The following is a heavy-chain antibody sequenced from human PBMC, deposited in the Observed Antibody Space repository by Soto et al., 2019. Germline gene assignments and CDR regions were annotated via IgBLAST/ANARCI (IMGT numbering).Heavy chain of an antibody. J-gene: IGHJ4*02. Sequence: GGSLRLSCAASGFTSSDYWMSWVRQAPGKGLEWVANIKQDGSQKFYVDSVEGRFTVSRDNAKNSLYLQMNSLRAEDTAVYYCARRSWYDYWGQGTLVTVSS. V-gene: IGHV3-7*01. CDR2: IKQDGSQK. D-gene: IGHD6-13*01. CDR1: GFTSSDYW. CDR3: ARRSWYDY.